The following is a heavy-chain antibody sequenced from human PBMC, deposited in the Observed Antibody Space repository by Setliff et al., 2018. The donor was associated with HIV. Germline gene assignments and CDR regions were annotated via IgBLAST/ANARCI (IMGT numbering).Heavy chain of an antibody. V-gene: IGHV3-74*01. D-gene: IGHD3-3*01. CDR3: HSGYDTEEQSYFDY. Sequence: PGESLKISCAASGFTFDRYWMHWVRQAPGKGLVWVSRVNRDGSSQTYADSVKDRFTISRDNAKNTLYLQMSSLRAEDTGVYYCHSGYDTEEQSYFDYWGQGTLVTVSS. CDR1: GFTFDRYW. J-gene: IGHJ4*02. CDR2: VNRDGSSQ.